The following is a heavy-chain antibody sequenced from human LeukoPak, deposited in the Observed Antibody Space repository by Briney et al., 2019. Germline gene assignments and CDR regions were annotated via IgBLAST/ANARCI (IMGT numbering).Heavy chain of an antibody. V-gene: IGHV4-34*01. CDR3: AGGADYLASGRQHGY. CDR1: GGSFSGYF. D-gene: IGHD3-10*01. CDR2: INHRGNI. Sequence: SETLSLTCAVYGGSFSGYFWSWIRQPPGRGRGWIGEINHRGNITSKPSPMTRVPVSVATSKNRVSLKLRSVTAAATAMNYVAGGADYLASGRQHGYWDQGILVTVSS. J-gene: IGHJ4*02.